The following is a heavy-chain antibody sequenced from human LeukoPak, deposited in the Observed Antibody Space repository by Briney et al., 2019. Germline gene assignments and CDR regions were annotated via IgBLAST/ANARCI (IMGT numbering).Heavy chain of an antibody. D-gene: IGHD3-10*01. CDR3: ARGRALWFGEPLLPYNWFDP. CDR1: GGSVSNGNYY. J-gene: IGHJ5*02. CDR2: IYYTGST. V-gene: IGHV4-61*01. Sequence: SETLSLTCTVSGGSVSNGNYYWSWLRQPPGKALEWIGYIYYTGSTYYNPSLEGRVTISVDTSKNQFSLKLSSVTAADTAVYYCARGRALWFGEPLLPYNWFDPWGQGTLVTVSS.